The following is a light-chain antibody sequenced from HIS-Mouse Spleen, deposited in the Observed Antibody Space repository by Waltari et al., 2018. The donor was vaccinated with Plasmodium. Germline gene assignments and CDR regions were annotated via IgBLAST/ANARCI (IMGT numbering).Light chain of an antibody. V-gene: IGLV2-14*01. J-gene: IGLJ2*01. Sequence: QSALTQPASVSGPPGQSITISCTGTRCDVGGYNSVSWYQQHPGKAPKLMIYEVSTRFSGSKSGNTASLTISGLQAEDEADYYCSSYTSSSTEVFGGGTKLTVL. CDR3: SSYTSSSTEV. CDR1: RCDVGGYNS. CDR2: EVS.